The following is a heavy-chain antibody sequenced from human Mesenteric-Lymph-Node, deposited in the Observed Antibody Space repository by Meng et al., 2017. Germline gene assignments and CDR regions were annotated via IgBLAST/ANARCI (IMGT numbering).Heavy chain of an antibody. CDR1: GFTFSSYG. J-gene: IGHJ1*01. V-gene: IGHV3-33*01. Sequence: GGSLRLSCAASGFTFSSYGMHWVRQAPGKGLEWVAVIWYDGSNKYYADSVKGRFTISRDNSKNTLYLQMNSLRAEDTAVYYCARDDTEAKYYYDSSGYWDWGQGTLVTVSS. CDR2: IWYDGSNK. D-gene: IGHD3-22*01. CDR3: ARDDTEAKYYYDSSGYWD.